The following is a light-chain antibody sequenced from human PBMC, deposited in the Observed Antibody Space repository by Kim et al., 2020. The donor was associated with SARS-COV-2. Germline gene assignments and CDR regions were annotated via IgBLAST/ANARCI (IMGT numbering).Light chain of an antibody. Sequence: GQRDTISFSGSSANIGSNTVNWYQQLPGTAPKLLIYSNNQRPSGVPDRFSGSKSGTSASLAITGLQAEDEADYSCQSYDSSLSHAVFGGGTQLTVL. CDR2: SNN. CDR1: SANIGSNT. CDR3: QSYDSSLSHAV. J-gene: IGLJ7*01. V-gene: IGLV1-44*01.